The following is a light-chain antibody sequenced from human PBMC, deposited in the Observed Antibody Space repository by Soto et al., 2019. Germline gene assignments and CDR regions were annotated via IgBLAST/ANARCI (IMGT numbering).Light chain of an antibody. J-gene: IGKJ5*01. CDR1: QSISSY. Sequence: DIQMTHAPSSRSASVGDRGTSTCRASQSISSYLNWYQQKPGKAPKLLIYDASTLERGVPSRFSGTGSGTEFTLTISSLQPDDFATYYCQQYHRASITFGQGTRLEIK. CDR3: QQYHRASIT. V-gene: IGKV1-39*01. CDR2: DAS.